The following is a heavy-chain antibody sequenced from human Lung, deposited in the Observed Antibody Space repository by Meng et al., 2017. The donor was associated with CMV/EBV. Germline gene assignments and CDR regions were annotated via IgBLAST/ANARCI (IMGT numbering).Heavy chain of an antibody. V-gene: IGHV3-30*02. J-gene: IGHJ6*02. CDR3: AKDQRAMIGVVIGVDYDYYGMGV. D-gene: IGHD3-22*01. Sequence: GGSLRLSXAASGFTFSSYDMHWVRQAPGKGLEWVAFIRYDGSNKYYADSVKGRFTISRDNSKNTLYLQMNSLRAEDTAVYYCAKDQRAMIGVVIGVDYDYYGMGVWGQGTTVTVSS. CDR1: GFTFSSYD. CDR2: IRYDGSNK.